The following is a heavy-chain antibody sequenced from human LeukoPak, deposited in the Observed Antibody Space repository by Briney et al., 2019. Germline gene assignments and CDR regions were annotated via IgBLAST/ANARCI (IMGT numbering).Heavy chain of an antibody. CDR1: GFTFSSYS. D-gene: IGHD4-17*01. CDR2: ISSSSSYI. CDR3: ARESTVTGGISYFDY. J-gene: IGHJ4*02. V-gene: IGHV3-21*01. Sequence: GSLRLSCVASGFTFSSYSMNWVRQTPGKGLEWVSSISSSSSYIYYADSVKGRFTISRDNAKNSLYLQMNSLRAEDTAVYYCARESTVTGGISYFDYWGQGTLVTVSS.